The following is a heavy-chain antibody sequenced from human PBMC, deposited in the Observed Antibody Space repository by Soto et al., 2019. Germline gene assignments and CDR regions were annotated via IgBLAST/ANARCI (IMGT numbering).Heavy chain of an antibody. CDR1: GFTFSSYG. D-gene: IGHD4-17*01. CDR2: ISYDGSNK. V-gene: IGHV3-30*18. J-gene: IGHJ4*02. CDR3: AKDWEDYGDSCFDY. Sequence: QVQLVESGGGVCQPGRSLRLSCAASGFTFSSYGMHWVRQAPVKGLEWMAVISYDGSNKYYADSVKGRFTISRDNSKNTLYLQVTSLRAEDTAVYYCAKDWEDYGDSCFDYWGQVPLVTVAS.